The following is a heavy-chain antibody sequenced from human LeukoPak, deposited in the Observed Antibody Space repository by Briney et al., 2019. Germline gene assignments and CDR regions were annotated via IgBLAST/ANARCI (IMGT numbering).Heavy chain of an antibody. CDR2: INPSGGST. CDR3: ARDLRYSSGWYNY. J-gene: IGHJ4*02. Sequence: ASVKVSCKASGYTFTNYYMHWVRQAPGQGLEWMGVINPSGGSTNYAQTFQGRVTMTRDMSTSTVYMELSSLRSEDTAVYYCARDLRYSSGWYNYWGQGTLVTVSS. D-gene: IGHD6-19*01. CDR1: GYTFTNYY. V-gene: IGHV1-46*01.